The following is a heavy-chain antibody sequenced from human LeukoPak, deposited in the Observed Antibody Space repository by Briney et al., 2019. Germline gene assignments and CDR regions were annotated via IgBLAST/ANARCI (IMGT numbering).Heavy chain of an antibody. CDR3: AHRPNTYYDFWSGYFSPNWFDP. Sequence: SGPTLVNPTQTLTLTCTFSGFSLSTSGVGVGWIRQPPGKALEWLALIYWNDDKRYSPSLKSRLTITKDTSKHQVVLTMTNMDPVDTATYYCAHRPNTYYDFWSGYFSPNWFDPWGQGTLVTVSS. V-gene: IGHV2-5*01. J-gene: IGHJ5*02. CDR1: GFSLSTSGVG. CDR2: IYWNDDK. D-gene: IGHD3-3*01.